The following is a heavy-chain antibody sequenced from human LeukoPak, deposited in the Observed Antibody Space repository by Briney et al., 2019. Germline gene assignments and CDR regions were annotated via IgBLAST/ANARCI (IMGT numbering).Heavy chain of an antibody. J-gene: IGHJ4*02. CDR1: GYTFTGYY. D-gene: IGHD3-16*02. CDR3: AIDEGGRLGELSLRRFDY. V-gene: IGHV1-2*02. Sequence: GASVKVSCKASGYTFTGYYMHWVRQAPGQGLEWMGWINPNSGGTNYAQKFQGRVTMTRDTSISTAYMELSRLTSEDTAVYYCAIDEGGRLGELSLRRFDYWGQGTLVTVSS. CDR2: INPNSGGT.